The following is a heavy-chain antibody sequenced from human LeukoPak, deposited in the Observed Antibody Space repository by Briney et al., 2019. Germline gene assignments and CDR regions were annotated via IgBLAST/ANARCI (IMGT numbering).Heavy chain of an antibody. D-gene: IGHD7-27*01. CDR3: GRGHWGLDY. CDR1: GFTFSDSY. CDR2: ISNAGDSI. V-gene: IGHV3-11*04. Sequence: GGSLRLSCAASGFTFSDSYMTWIRQAPGKGLEWVSFISNAGDSIYYADSVKGRFTISRDNAMTSLYLQMNSLRAEDTAVYYCGRGHWGLDYWGQGTLVTVSS. J-gene: IGHJ4*02.